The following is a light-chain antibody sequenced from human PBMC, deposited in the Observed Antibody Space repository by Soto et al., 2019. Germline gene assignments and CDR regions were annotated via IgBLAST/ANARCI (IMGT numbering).Light chain of an antibody. J-gene: IGKJ4*01. V-gene: IGKV1-27*01. Sequence: DVQMTQSPSSLAASVGDRVTITCRASHGIGNYLAWYQQRPGRVPKLLIYAASTVQSGVPSRFSGDGSATHFTLTISSLQAEDVATYYCQKYNSALGTLTFGGGTKVEIK. CDR1: HGIGNY. CDR2: AAS. CDR3: QKYNSALGTLT.